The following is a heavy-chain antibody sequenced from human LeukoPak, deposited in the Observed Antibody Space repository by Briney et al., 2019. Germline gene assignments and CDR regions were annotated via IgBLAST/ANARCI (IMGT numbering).Heavy chain of an antibody. D-gene: IGHD1-26*01. CDR2: ISSSSSYI. CDR1: GFTISSYS. CDR3: ASRGSYGGGWFDP. J-gene: IGHJ5*02. V-gene: IGHV3-21*01. Sequence: PGGSLRLSCAASGFTISSYSMNWVRQAPGKGLEWVSSISSSSSYIYYADSVKGRFTISKDNAKNSLYLHMNSLRAEDTAVYYCASRGSYGGGWFDPWGQGTLVTVSS.